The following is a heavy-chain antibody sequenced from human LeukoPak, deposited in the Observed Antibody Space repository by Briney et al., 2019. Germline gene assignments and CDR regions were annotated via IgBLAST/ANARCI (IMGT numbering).Heavy chain of an antibody. V-gene: IGHV4-59*01. CDR3: ARDSLPRSGWYGDYYYYYGMDV. Sequence: PSETLSLTCTVSGGSFRTYYWTWIRQPPGKGLEWIAYIYYSGSTNYNPSLKSRVTISVDTSKNQFSLKLSSVTAADTAVYYCARDSLPRSGWYGDYYYYYGMDVWGQGTTVTVSS. D-gene: IGHD6-19*01. CDR2: IYYSGST. CDR1: GGSFRTYY. J-gene: IGHJ6*02.